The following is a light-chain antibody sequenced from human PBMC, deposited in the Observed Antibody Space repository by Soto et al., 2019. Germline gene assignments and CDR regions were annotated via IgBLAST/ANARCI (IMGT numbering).Light chain of an antibody. CDR1: SSDVGGYDY. V-gene: IGLV2-14*01. CDR2: AVI. J-gene: IGLJ2*01. Sequence: SALTQSASVSGSPGPSITIPCTGTSSDVGGYDYVSWYQQHPGKVPKLIIYAVIQRPSGVSHRFSGSKSGNTASLTISGLQTEDEADYYCSSYTTSSALGFGGGTKVTVL. CDR3: SSYTTSSALG.